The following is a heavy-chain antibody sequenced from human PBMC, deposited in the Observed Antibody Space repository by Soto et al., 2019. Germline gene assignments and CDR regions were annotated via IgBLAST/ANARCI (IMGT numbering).Heavy chain of an antibody. J-gene: IGHJ4*02. V-gene: IGHV5-51*01. CDR1: GYTFSTYW. D-gene: IGHD3-10*01. Sequence: GESLKISCKGSGYTFSTYWIAWVRQMPGKGLEWMGIIYPGDSDTKYSPAFQGQVTISADKSINTAYLQWTSLEASDTAMYYCARKFAPEFFDSWGQGTLVTVSS. CDR3: ARKFAPEFFDS. CDR2: IYPGDSDT.